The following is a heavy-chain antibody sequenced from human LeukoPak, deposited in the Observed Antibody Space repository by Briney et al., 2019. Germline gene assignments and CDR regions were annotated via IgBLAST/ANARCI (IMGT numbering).Heavy chain of an antibody. CDR2: IYYSGST. V-gene: IGHV4-39*07. J-gene: IGHJ3*02. CDR1: GGSISSSSYY. CDR3: ARERIAMAFDI. Sequence: PSETLSLTCTVSGGSISSSSYYWGWIRQPPGKGLEWIGSIYYSGSTYYNPSLKSRVTISVDTSKNQFSLKLSSVTAADTAVYYCARERIAMAFDIWGQGTMVTVSS. D-gene: IGHD2-21*01.